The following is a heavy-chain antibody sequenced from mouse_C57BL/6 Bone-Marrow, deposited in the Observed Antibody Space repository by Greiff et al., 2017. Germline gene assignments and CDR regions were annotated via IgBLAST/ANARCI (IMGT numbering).Heavy chain of an antibody. J-gene: IGHJ4*01. V-gene: IGHV1-81*01. CDR1: GYTFTSYG. CDR2: IYPRSGNT. D-gene: IGHD6-1*01. CDR3: ARSTSAVVYAMDY. Sequence: VQLQQSGAELARPGASVKMSCKASGYTFTSYGISWVKQRTGQGLEWIGEIYPRSGNTNYNEKFKGKATLTADKSSSTAYMELRSLTSEDSAVYFCARSTSAVVYAMDYWGQGTSVTVSS.